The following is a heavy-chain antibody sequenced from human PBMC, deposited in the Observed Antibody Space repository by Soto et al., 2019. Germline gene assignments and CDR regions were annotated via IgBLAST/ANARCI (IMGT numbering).Heavy chain of an antibody. D-gene: IGHD1-1*01. V-gene: IGHV4-59*01. Sequence: SETLSLTCTVSGGSISSYYWSWIRQPPGKGLEWIGYIYYSGSTNYNPSLKSRVTISVDTSKNQFSLKLSSVTAADTAVYYCARDTWTSSHDAFDIWGQGTMVTVSS. CDR3: ARDTWTSSHDAFDI. J-gene: IGHJ3*02. CDR2: IYYSGST. CDR1: GGSISSYY.